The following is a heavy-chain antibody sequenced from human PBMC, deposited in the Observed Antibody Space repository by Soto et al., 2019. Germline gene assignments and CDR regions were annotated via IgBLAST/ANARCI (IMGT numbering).Heavy chain of an antibody. Sequence: GESLKISCKGSGYTFTNYWIGWVRQMPGKGLEWMGIIYPGDSDTKYNPSFQGQVTISADKSSTSFYLELSSLRSDDTAVYYCAKGRGGKTVANFGMDVWGQGVTVTVSS. CDR2: IYPGDSDT. V-gene: IGHV5-51*01. CDR3: AKGRGGKTVANFGMDV. J-gene: IGHJ6*02. CDR1: GYTFTNYW. D-gene: IGHD3-16*01.